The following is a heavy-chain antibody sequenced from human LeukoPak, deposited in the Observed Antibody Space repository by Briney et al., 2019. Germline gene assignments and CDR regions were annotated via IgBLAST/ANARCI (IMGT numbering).Heavy chain of an antibody. CDR2: IYYSGST. Sequence: TSQTLSLTCTVSGGSISSGGYYWSWIRQHPGKGLEWIGYIYYSGSTYYNPSLKSRVTISVDTSKNQFSLKLSSVTAADTAVYYCAVNYDILTGYYYFDYWGQGTLVTVSS. CDR3: AVNYDILTGYYYFDY. J-gene: IGHJ4*02. D-gene: IGHD3-9*01. V-gene: IGHV4-30-4*08. CDR1: GGSISSGGYY.